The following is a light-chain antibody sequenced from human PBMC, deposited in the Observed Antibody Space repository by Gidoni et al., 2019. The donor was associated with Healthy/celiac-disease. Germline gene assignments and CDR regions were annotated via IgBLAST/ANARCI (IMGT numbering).Light chain of an antibody. V-gene: IGKV2-28*01. J-gene: IGKJ1*01. CDR1: QSLLHSNGYNY. CDR3: RQALQTPWT. Sequence: DIVMTQSPLSLPVTPGEPASISCRSSQSLLHSNGYNYLDWYLQKPGQSPQLLIYLGSNRAAGVPDRFSGSGSGTDFTLKISRVEGEDVWIYYCRQALQTPWTVVQGTKVEIK. CDR2: LGS.